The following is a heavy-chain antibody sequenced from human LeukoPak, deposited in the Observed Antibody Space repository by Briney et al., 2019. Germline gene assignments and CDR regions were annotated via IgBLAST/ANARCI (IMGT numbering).Heavy chain of an antibody. V-gene: IGHV3-23*01. Sequence: GGSLRLSCAASGFTFSSYAMTWVRQAPGKGLEWVSAITDSTYFADSVKGRFTISRDSSKNTVYLQMNSLRAEDTAVYYCARGGFRYFAHWGQGTLVTVSS. J-gene: IGHJ5*02. CDR1: GFTFSSYA. CDR2: ITDST. CDR3: ARGGFRYFAH. D-gene: IGHD2-15*01.